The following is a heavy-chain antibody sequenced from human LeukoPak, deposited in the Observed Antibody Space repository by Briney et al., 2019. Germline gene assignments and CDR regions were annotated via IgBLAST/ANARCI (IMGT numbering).Heavy chain of an antibody. CDR2: INHSGST. CDR1: GGSFSGYY. V-gene: IGHV4-34*01. CDR3: ARAPGRLPNYYFDY. Sequence: PSETLSLTCAVYGGSFSGYYWSWIRQPPGKGLEWIGEINHSGSTNYNPPLKSRVTISVDTSKNQFSLKLSSVTAADTAVYYCARAPGRLPNYYFDYWGQGTLVTVSS. D-gene: IGHD2-8*01. J-gene: IGHJ4*02.